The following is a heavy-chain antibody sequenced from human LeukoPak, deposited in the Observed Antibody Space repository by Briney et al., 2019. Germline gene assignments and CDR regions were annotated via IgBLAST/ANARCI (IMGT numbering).Heavy chain of an antibody. J-gene: IGHJ4*02. D-gene: IGHD1-26*01. CDR1: GFTFSSYW. Sequence: SGGSLRLSCSASGFTFSSYWMSWVRQAPGKGLEWVSSTTFSGDSTYYGDSVKGRFTVSRDNARNSLSLQMNSLRVEDTAVYYCARDRQSGSHLNFFDYWGQGALVTVSS. V-gene: IGHV3-21*01. CDR3: ARDRQSGSHLNFFDY. CDR2: TTFSGDST.